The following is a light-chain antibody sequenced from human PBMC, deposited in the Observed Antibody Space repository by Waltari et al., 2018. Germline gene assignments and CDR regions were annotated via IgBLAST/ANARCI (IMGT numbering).Light chain of an antibody. CDR2: SAS. CDR1: TEAVSSGTT. CDR3: LLSSGGAWV. J-gene: IGLJ3*02. V-gene: IGLV7-43*01. Sequence: QTVVTQEPSLTVSPGGTVTLTCVSSTEAVSSGTTPTWLQQKPGQAPRILIYSASNRHSWTPARFSGSLLEGKAALTLSGVKPDDEADYYCLLSSGGAWVFGGGTKLTVL.